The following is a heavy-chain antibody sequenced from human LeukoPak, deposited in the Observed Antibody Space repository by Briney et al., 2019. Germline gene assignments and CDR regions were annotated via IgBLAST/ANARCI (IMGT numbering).Heavy chain of an antibody. CDR1: GFTFDDYA. D-gene: IGHD3-10*01. Sequence: PGRSLRLSCAASGFTFDDYAMHWVRQAPGKGLEWVSGISWNSGSIGYVDSVKGRFTISRDNAKNSLYLQMNSLRAEDTALYYCVSGRYGSGSEIFDYWGQGTLVTVSS. V-gene: IGHV3-9*01. CDR3: VSGRYGSGSEIFDY. CDR2: ISWNSGSI. J-gene: IGHJ4*02.